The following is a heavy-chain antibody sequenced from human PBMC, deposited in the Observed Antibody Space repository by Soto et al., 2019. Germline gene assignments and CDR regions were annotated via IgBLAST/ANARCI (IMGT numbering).Heavy chain of an antibody. CDR1: GFKFDDYM. Sequence: GGSLRLSCEASGFKFDDYMMHWVRQAPGKGLEWISLISWDGGSIDYADSIKGRFTVSRDNSKNSLYLHMNCLKTEDTAIYYCAKEGNGGSSLDHWGQGTLVTVSS. D-gene: IGHD2-15*01. J-gene: IGHJ4*02. CDR2: ISWDGGSI. V-gene: IGHV3-43*01. CDR3: AKEGNGGSSLDH.